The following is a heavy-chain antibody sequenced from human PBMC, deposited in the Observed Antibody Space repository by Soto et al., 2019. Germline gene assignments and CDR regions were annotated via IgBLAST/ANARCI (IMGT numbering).Heavy chain of an antibody. CDR1: GASITYGAYS. J-gene: IGHJ4*02. V-gene: IGHV4-30-2*01. D-gene: IGHD3-10*01. CDR3: ARGGGFASFDY. CDR2: INHLETT. Sequence: QLQLHMSGSGLVKPSQTLSLTCTVSGASITYGAYSWSWIRQTPGKGLEWIGYINHLETTFYNPSFESRLTLSLDRTKNQFSLHLKSMSAADRAVYFCARGGGFASFDYWGQGILVTVSS.